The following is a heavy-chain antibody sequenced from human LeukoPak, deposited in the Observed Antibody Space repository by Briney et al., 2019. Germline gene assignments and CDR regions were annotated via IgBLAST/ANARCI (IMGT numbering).Heavy chain of an antibody. CDR3: ARGGYCSGGSCYPIDY. J-gene: IGHJ4*02. Sequence: SVKVSCKASGGTFSSYAISWVRQAPGQGLEWMGRIIPIFGTANYAQKFQGRVTISADKSTSTAYMELSSLRSEDTAVYYCARGGYCSGGSCYPIDYWGQGTLVTVSS. CDR1: GGTFSSYA. V-gene: IGHV1-69*06. CDR2: IIPIFGTA. D-gene: IGHD2-15*01.